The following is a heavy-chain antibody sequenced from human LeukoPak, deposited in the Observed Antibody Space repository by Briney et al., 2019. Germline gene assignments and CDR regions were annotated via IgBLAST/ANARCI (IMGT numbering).Heavy chain of an antibody. V-gene: IGHV4-30-2*01. Sequence: SETLSLTCAVSGGSTSSGGYSWSGIRQPPGKGLEGIGYIYHSGSTYYNPSLKSRVTISVDRSKNQFSLKLSSVTAADTAVYYCARVYCSGGSCYLDYWGQGTLATVSS. CDR3: ARVYCSGGSCYLDY. CDR1: GGSTSSGGYS. D-gene: IGHD2-15*01. CDR2: IYHSGST. J-gene: IGHJ4*02.